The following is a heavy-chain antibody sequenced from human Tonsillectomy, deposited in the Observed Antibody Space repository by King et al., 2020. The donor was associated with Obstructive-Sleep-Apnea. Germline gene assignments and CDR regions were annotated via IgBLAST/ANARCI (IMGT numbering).Heavy chain of an antibody. J-gene: IGHJ4*02. CDR3: AKVNGYTYGYVDY. CDR2: ISGSGGST. D-gene: IGHD5-18*01. Sequence: VQLLESGGGLVQPGGSLRLSCAASGFTLSSYAMTWVRQAPGKGLEWVSFISGSGGSTYYADSVKGRFTISRDNSKNTLYLQMNSLRAEDTAVYYCAKVNGYTYGYVDYWGQGTLVTVSS. V-gene: IGHV3-23*01. CDR1: GFTLSSYA.